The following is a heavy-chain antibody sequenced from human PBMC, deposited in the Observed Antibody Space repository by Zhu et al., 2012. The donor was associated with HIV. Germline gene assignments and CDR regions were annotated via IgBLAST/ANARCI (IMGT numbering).Heavy chain of an antibody. CDR1: GGSMSSSSSF. J-gene: IGHJ3*01. CDR2: AYYGGTT. D-gene: IGHD6-19*01. CDR3: AKTRTSGWYSYAFHV. V-gene: IGHV4-39*01. Sequence: QVLLQESGPGLVKPSETLSLTCTVSGGSMSSSSSFWGWVRQTPGKGLEWIGSAYYGGTTYYTPSLMSRLTISVDTPKNQCSLRLSSVTAADTGLYYCAKTRTSGWYSYAFHVWGQGTTVTVSS.